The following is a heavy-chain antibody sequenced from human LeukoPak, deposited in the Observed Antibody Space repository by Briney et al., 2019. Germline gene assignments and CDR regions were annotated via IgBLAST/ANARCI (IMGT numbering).Heavy chain of an antibody. Sequence: GGSLRLSCAASGFTFSTYAMHWVRQAPGKGLEYVSAISSSGGTTYYANSVKGRFTISRDNSKNTLYHQMGSLRAEDMAVYYCARADYDSGGYYADYWGQGTLVTVSS. J-gene: IGHJ4*02. CDR3: ARADYDSGGYYADY. V-gene: IGHV3-64*01. D-gene: IGHD3-22*01. CDR2: ISSSGGTT. CDR1: GFTFSTYA.